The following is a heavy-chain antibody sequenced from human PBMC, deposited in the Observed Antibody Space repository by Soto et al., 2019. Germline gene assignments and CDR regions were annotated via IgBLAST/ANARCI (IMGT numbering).Heavy chain of an antibody. V-gene: IGHV3-23*01. CDR2: ISGSGGST. CDR1: GFTFSSYA. D-gene: IGHD3-3*01. J-gene: IGHJ4*02. Sequence: GGSLRLSCAASGFTFSSYAMSWVRQAPGKGLEWVSAISGSGGSTYYADSVKGRFTISRDNSKNTLHLQMNSLRAEDTAVYYCAKIITIFGVVTKPFDYWGQGTLVTVSS. CDR3: AKIITIFGVVTKPFDY.